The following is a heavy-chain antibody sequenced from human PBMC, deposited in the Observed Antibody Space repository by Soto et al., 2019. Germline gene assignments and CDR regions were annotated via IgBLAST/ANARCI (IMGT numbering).Heavy chain of an antibody. V-gene: IGHV1-69*02. Sequence: SVKVSCKASGGTFSSYTISWVRQAPGQGLEWMGRIIPILGIANYAQKFQGRVTITADKSTSTAYMELSSLRSEDTAVYYCARGVCSSTSCYLNYFDYWGQGTLVTVSS. CDR3: ARGVCSSTSCYLNYFDY. CDR2: IIPILGIA. CDR1: GGTFSSYT. J-gene: IGHJ4*02. D-gene: IGHD2-2*01.